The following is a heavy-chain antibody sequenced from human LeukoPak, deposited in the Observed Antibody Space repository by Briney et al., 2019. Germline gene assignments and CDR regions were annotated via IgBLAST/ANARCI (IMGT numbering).Heavy chain of an antibody. CDR2: IYYSGST. J-gene: IGHJ4*02. Sequence: SETLSLTCTVSGGSISSSTYYWGWIRQPPGKGLEWIATIYYSGSTNYNPSLKSRVTISVDTSKNQFSLKLSSVTAADTGVYYCARGDVVLRWYYWGQGTLVTVSS. CDR1: GGSISSSTYY. V-gene: IGHV4-39*07. CDR3: ARGDVVLRWYY. D-gene: IGHD4-23*01.